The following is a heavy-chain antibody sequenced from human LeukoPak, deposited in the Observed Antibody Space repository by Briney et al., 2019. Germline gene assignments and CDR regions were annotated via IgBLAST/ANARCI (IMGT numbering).Heavy chain of an antibody. CDR1: GGSISSYY. J-gene: IGHJ5*02. CDR3: ARTPYYYDSSGYQNWCDP. CDR2: INHSGST. Sequence: SETLSLPCTVSGGSISSYYWIWIRQPPGKGLEWIGEINHSGSTNYNPSLKSRGTISVDTSKNQFSLKLSSVTAADTAVYYCARTPYYYDSSGYQNWCDPWGQGTLVTVSS. V-gene: IGHV4-34*01. D-gene: IGHD3-22*01.